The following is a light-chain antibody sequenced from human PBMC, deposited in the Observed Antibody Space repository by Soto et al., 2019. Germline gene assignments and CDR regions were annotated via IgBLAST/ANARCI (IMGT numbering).Light chain of an antibody. CDR3: SSYTSSSTLYVV. Sequence: QSALTQPASVYGSPGQSITIPCTGTSSDVGGYNYVSWYQQHPGKAPKLMIYDVSNRPSGVSNRFSGSKSGNTASLTISGLQAEDEADYYCSSYTSSSTLYVVFGGGTKLTVL. J-gene: IGLJ2*01. V-gene: IGLV2-14*03. CDR2: DVS. CDR1: SSDVGGYNY.